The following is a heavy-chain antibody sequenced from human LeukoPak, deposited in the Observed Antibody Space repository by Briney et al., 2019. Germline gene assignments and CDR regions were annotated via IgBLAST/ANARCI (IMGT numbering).Heavy chain of an antibody. Sequence: GGSLRLSCAASGFTFSDFYMTWIRQAPRKGLEWISYISQTSTDIRYADSVKGRFTISRDNAKNSLYLQMDSLRAEDTAGYYCTRDPRLSDYWGQGTLVTVSS. D-gene: IGHD3-16*01. V-gene: IGHV3-11*05. J-gene: IGHJ4*02. CDR3: TRDPRLSDY. CDR2: ISQTSTDI. CDR1: GFTFSDFY.